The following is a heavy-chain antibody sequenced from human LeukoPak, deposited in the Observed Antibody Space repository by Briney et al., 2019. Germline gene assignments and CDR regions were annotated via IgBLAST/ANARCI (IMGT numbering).Heavy chain of an antibody. Sequence: GASVKVSCKASGYTFTSYGISWVRQAPGQGLEWMGIINPSGGSTSYAQKFQGRVTMTRDTSTSTVYMELSSLRSEDTAVYYCARDPHRGSGYSYGEWYFDLWGRGTLVTVSS. D-gene: IGHD5-18*01. CDR3: ARDPHRGSGYSYGEWYFDL. CDR2: INPSGGST. CDR1: GYTFTSYG. J-gene: IGHJ2*01. V-gene: IGHV1-46*01.